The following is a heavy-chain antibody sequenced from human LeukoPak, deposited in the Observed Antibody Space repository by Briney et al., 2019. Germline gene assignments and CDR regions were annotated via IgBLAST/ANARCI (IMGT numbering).Heavy chain of an antibody. CDR2: INSDGSST. CDR3: ARENTMIVVVNPEDAFDI. D-gene: IGHD3-22*01. CDR1: GFTFSSYW. Sequence: PGGSLRLSCAASGFTFSSYWMHWVRHAPGKGLVWVSRINSDGSSTSYADSVKGRFTISRDNAKNTLYLQMNSLRAEDTAVYYCARENTMIVVVNPEDAFDIWGQGTMVTVSS. V-gene: IGHV3-74*01. J-gene: IGHJ3*02.